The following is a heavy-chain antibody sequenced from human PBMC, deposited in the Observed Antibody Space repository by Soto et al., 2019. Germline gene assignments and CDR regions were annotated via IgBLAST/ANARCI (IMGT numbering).Heavy chain of an antibody. CDR3: ARGGTDYDFWSGSHNWFDP. CDR1: GGTFSSYA. D-gene: IGHD3-3*01. V-gene: IGHV1-69*13. J-gene: IGHJ5*02. CDR2: IIPIFGTA. Sequence: SVKVSCKASGGTFSSYAISWVRQAPGQGLEWMGGIIPIFGTANYAQKFQGRVTITADESTSTAYMELSSLRSGDTAVYYCARGGTDYDFWSGSHNWFDPWGQGTLVT.